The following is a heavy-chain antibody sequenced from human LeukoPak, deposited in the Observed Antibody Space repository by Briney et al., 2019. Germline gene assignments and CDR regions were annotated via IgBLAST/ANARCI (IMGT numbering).Heavy chain of an antibody. CDR1: GGSISSHY. CDR2: IYYSGST. J-gene: IGHJ5*02. D-gene: IGHD1-20*01. CDR3: ARGDNSYNWNDMEHWFDP. Sequence: SETLSLTCTVSGGSISSHYWSWIRQPPGKGLEWIGYIYYSGSTNYNPSLKSRVTISVDTSKNQFSLKLSSVTAADTAVYYCARGDNSYNWNDMEHWFDPWGQGTLVTVSS. V-gene: IGHV4-59*11.